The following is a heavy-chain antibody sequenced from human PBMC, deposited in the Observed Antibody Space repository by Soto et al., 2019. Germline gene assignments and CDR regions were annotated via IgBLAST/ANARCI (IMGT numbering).Heavy chain of an antibody. V-gene: IGHV3-23*01. D-gene: IGHD6-13*01. CDR1: GFTFSSYA. Sequence: GGSLRLSCAASGFTFSSYAMSWVRQAPVKGLEWVSDIRDSGGSTYYADSEKGRFTISRDNSKNTLYLQMNSLRAEDTAVYYCANGESSSWYQDYWGKGTRVTVSS. J-gene: IGHJ4*02. CDR2: IRDSGGST. CDR3: ANGESSSWYQDY.